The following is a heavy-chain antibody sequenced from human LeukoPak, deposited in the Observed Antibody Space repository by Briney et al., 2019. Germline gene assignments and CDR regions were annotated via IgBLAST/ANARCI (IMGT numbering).Heavy chain of an antibody. Sequence: GASVKVSCKASGYTFTGYYMHWVRQMPGKGLEWMGIIYPGDSDTRYSPSFQGQVTISADKSISTAYLQWSSLKASDTAMYYCARPNYSYGTYYMDVWGKGTTVTVSS. J-gene: IGHJ6*03. CDR3: ARPNYSYGTYYMDV. CDR1: GYTFTGYY. D-gene: IGHD5-18*01. V-gene: IGHV5-51*01. CDR2: IYPGDSDT.